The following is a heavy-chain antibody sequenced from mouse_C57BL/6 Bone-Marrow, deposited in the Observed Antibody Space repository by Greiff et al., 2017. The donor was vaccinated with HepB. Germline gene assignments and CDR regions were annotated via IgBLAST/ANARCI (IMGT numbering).Heavy chain of an antibody. J-gene: IGHJ2*01. V-gene: IGHV5-17*01. CDR1: GFTFSDYG. CDR2: ISSGSSTI. D-gene: IGHD1-1*01. Sequence: EVKLMESGGGLVKPGGSLTLSCAASGFTFSDYGMHWVRQAPEKGLEWVAYISSGSSTIYYADTVKGRFTSFRDNAKNTLFLQRTSLRAEDTAMYYWATGYGNSWWGQGTTLTVSS. CDR3: ATGYGNSW.